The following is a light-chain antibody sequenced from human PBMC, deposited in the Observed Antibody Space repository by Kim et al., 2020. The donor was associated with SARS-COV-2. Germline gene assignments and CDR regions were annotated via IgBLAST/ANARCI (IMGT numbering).Light chain of an antibody. CDR1: QSVLYSSNNKNY. CDR2: WAS. CDR3: QQYYSTPRT. Sequence: ATINCKSSQSVLYSSNNKNYLAWYQQKPGQPPKLLIYWASTRASGVPDRFSGSGSGTDFTLTISSLQAEDVAVYYCQQYYSTPRTFGQGTKVDIK. J-gene: IGKJ1*01. V-gene: IGKV4-1*01.